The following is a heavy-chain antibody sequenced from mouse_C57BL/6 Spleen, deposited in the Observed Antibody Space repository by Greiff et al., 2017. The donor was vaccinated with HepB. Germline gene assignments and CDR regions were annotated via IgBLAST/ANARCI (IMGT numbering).Heavy chain of an antibody. CDR2: IYPSDSET. CDR1: GYTFTSYW. Sequence: VQLQQPGAELVRPGSSVKLSCKASGYTFTSYWMDWVKQRPGQGLEWIGNIYPSDSETHYNQKFKDKATLTVDKSSSTAYMQLSSLTSEDSAVYYCARGGVKFITMVVADYWGQGTTLTVSS. V-gene: IGHV1-61*01. CDR3: ARGGVKFITMVVADY. J-gene: IGHJ2*01. D-gene: IGHD1-1*01.